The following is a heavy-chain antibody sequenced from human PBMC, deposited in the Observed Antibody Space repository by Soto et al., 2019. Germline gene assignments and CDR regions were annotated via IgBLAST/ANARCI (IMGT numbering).Heavy chain of an antibody. CDR1: GFTFSSYS. CDR2: ISSSSSTI. CDR3: ATRGVGGSYIYYYGMDV. Sequence: QPGGSLRLSCAASGFTFSSYSMNWVRQAPGKGLEWVSYISSSSSTIYYADSVKGRFTISRDNAKNSLYLQMNSLRDEDTAVYYCATRGVGGSYIYYYGMDVWGQGTTVTVSS. V-gene: IGHV3-48*02. J-gene: IGHJ6*02. D-gene: IGHD3-16*01.